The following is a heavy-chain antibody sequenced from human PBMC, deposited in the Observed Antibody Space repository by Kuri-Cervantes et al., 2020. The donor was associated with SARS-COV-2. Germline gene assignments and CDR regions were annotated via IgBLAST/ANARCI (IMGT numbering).Heavy chain of an antibody. Sequence: GESLKISCAASGFTFSSYSMNWVRQAPGKGLEWVSGINWNGGSTGYADSVKGRFTISRDNAKNSLYLQMNSLRAEDTAVYYCAVTVTRPPYWGQGTLVTVSS. CDR2: INWNGGST. D-gene: IGHD4-17*01. CDR3: AVTVTRPPY. CDR1: GFTFSSYS. J-gene: IGHJ4*02. V-gene: IGHV3-20*04.